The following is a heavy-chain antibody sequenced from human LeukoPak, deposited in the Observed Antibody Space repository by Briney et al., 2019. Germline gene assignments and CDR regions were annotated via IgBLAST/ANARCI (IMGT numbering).Heavy chain of an antibody. CDR3: ARDVRVAAAGDY. CDR2: INPNSGGT. CDR1: GYTFTGYY. D-gene: IGHD6-13*01. J-gene: IGHJ4*02. Sequence: GASLRVSCKASGYTFTGYYMHWVRQAPGQGLEWMGWINPNSGGTNYAQKFQGRVTMTRDTSISTAYMELSRLRSDDTAVYYCARDVRVAAAGDYWGQGTLVTVSS. V-gene: IGHV1-2*02.